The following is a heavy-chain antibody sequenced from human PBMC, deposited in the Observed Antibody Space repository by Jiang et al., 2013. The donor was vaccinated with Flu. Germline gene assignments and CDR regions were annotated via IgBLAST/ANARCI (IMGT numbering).Heavy chain of an antibody. Sequence: GPGLVKPSETLSLTCTVSGGSISSYYWSWIRQPPGKGLEWIGYIYYSGSTNYNPSLKSRVTISVDTSKNQFSLKLSSVTAADTAVYYCARSRGRKRGESYYGMDVWGQGTTVTVSS. D-gene: IGHD2-15*01. V-gene: IGHV4-59*01. CDR1: GGSISSYY. CDR2: IYYSGST. J-gene: IGHJ6*02. CDR3: ARSRGRKRGESYYGMDV.